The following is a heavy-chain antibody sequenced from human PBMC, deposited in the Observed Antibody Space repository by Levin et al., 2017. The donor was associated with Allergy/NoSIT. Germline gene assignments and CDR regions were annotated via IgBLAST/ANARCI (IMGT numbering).Heavy chain of an antibody. J-gene: IGHJ3*01. Sequence: GGSLRLSCAASGFTLSTYDMSWVRQSPGKGLEWVSSISTTAEYIYYAGSVRGRFTVYRDNAKNSLYLQMNSLRVEDTAVYYCARDEDVRRISVAGSDVWGRGTMVTVSS. V-gene: IGHV3-21*01. D-gene: IGHD6-19*01. CDR3: ARDEDVRRISVAGSDV. CDR1: GFTLSTYD. CDR2: ISTTAEYI.